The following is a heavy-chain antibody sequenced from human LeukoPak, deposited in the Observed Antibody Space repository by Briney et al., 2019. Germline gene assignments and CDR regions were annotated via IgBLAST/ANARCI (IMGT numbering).Heavy chain of an antibody. CDR3: ARANYDFYYYGMDV. D-gene: IGHD3-3*01. V-gene: IGHV3-11*01. Sequence: GGSLRLSCAASGFTFSDYYMSWIRQAPGKGLEWVSYISSSGSTIYYADSVKGRFTISRDNAKNSLYLQMNSLRAEDTAVYYCARANYDFYYYGMDVWGRGTTVTVSS. CDR1: GFTFSDYY. J-gene: IGHJ6*02. CDR2: ISSSGSTI.